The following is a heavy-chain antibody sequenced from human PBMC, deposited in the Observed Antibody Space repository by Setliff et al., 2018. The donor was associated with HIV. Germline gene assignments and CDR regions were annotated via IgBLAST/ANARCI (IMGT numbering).Heavy chain of an antibody. V-gene: IGHV4-39*07. CDR2: IYYSGST. CDR1: GFSFRNSFYN. Sequence: SETLSLTCNVSGFSFRNSFYNWGWIRQPPGKGLEWIGTIYYSGSTNYNPSLKSRVTISVDTSKNQFSLKLSSVTAADTAVYYCARGGTSSNWFGPWGQGTLVTVSS. CDR3: ARGGTSSNWFGP. D-gene: IGHD2-2*01. J-gene: IGHJ5*02.